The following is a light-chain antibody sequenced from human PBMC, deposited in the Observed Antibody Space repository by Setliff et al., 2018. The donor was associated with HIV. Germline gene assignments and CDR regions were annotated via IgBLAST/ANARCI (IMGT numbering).Light chain of an antibody. Sequence: QSVLAQPASVSGSPGQSITISCTGTSSDVGGYNYVSWYQQHPGKVPKLMIYEVSNRPSGVSNRFSGSKSGNTASLTISGLQAEDEADYYCSSYAISNTLPFGTGTKVTVL. CDR2: EVS. V-gene: IGLV2-14*01. CDR3: SSYAISNTLP. CDR1: SSDVGGYNY. J-gene: IGLJ1*01.